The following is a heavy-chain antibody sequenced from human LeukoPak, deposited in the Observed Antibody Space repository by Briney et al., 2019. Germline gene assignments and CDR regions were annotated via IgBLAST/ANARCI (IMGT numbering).Heavy chain of an antibody. Sequence: GGSLRLSCAASGFTFSSYSMNWVRQAPGKGLEWVSSISGSSRYIYYADSLKGRFTISRDNSKNTLYLQMNSLRAEDTAVYYCAKHSEIVVVPAAMGGFDYWGQGTLVTVSS. J-gene: IGHJ4*02. D-gene: IGHD2-2*01. CDR1: GFTFSSYS. CDR3: AKHSEIVVVPAAMGGFDY. V-gene: IGHV3-21*04. CDR2: ISGSSRYI.